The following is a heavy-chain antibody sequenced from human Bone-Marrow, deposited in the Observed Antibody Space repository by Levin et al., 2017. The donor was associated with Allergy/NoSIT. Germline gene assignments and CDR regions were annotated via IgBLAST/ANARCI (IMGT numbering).Heavy chain of an antibody. V-gene: IGHV4-4*07. Sequence: SQTLSLTCTVSGGSISSYYWSWIRQPAGKGLEWIGRIYTSGSTNYNPSLKSRVTMSVDTSKNQFSLKLSSVTAADTAVYYCAREVGATIVGEGLFDYWGQGTLVTVSS. CDR1: GGSISSYY. CDR3: AREVGATIVGEGLFDY. J-gene: IGHJ4*02. CDR2: IYTSGST. D-gene: IGHD1-26*01.